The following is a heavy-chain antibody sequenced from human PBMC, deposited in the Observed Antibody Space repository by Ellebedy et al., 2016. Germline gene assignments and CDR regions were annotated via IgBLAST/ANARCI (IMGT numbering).Heavy chain of an antibody. V-gene: IGHV4-39*01. CDR3: ARHSTHSGTHPRPFDY. D-gene: IGHD1-26*01. CDR2: IHYSWST. Sequence: SETLSLTXTVSGGSISSSNCYWGWIRQPPGKGLEWIATIHYSWSTYYKPSPKSRVTISVDTSKNQFSLRLTSVTAADTAVYYCARHSTHSGTHPRPFDYWGQGTLVTVSA. J-gene: IGHJ4*02. CDR1: GGSISSSNCY.